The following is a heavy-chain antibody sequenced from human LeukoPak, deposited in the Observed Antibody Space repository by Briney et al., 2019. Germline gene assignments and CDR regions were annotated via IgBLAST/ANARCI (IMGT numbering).Heavy chain of an antibody. CDR3: ARGGWWLRVYYYYGMDV. Sequence: SETLSLTCTVSGDSISSSPYYWGWIRQPPGEGLEWIGTIYYSGSTYYNPSLKSRVTISVDTSKNQFSLKLSSVTAADTAVYYCARGGWWLRVYYYYGMDVWGQGTTVTVSS. V-gene: IGHV4-39*07. D-gene: IGHD5-12*01. J-gene: IGHJ6*02. CDR2: IYYSGST. CDR1: GDSISSSPYY.